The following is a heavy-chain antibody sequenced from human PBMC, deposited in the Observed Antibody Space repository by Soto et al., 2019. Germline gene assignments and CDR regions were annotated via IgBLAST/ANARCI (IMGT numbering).Heavy chain of an antibody. Sequence: QVQLQESGPGLVKPSQTLSLTCTVSGGSISSGGYYWSWIRQHPGKGLEWIGYIYYSGSTYYNPSLKSRVTRSVETSKNQFALKLSSVTAADTAVYYCALSLYSFPWFDPWGQGTLVTVSS. CDR3: ALSLYSFPWFDP. V-gene: IGHV4-31*03. J-gene: IGHJ5*02. CDR2: IYYSGST. CDR1: GGSISSGGYY. D-gene: IGHD2-8*01.